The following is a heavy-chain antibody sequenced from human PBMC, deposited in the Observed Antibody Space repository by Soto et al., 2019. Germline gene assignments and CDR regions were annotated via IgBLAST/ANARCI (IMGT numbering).Heavy chain of an antibody. CDR3: ARGTTTSAFSVMDV. D-gene: IGHD1-1*01. CDR2: ISYDGDNK. J-gene: IGHJ6*02. Sequence: QVQLVESGGGVVQPGRPLSLSCAASGFTFSYHALNWVRQAPGKGLEWGAVISYDGDNKYIAEAVKGRLTISRDNPKNTVSLQMNSLRTEDTAMYFCARGTTTSAFSVMDVWGQGTTVTVSS. V-gene: IGHV3-30-3*01. CDR1: GFTFSYHA.